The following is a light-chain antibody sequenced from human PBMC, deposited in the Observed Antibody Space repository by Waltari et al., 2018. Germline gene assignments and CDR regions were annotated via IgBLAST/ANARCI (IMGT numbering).Light chain of an antibody. J-gene: IGLJ1*01. Sequence: QSALTQPASVSGSPGQSITISCTGTSSDVGGYNYVSWYQQHPGKAPKLIIYEVSNRPSGVSSRFSDSKSGNTASLTISGLQAEDEADYFCGSYTLINTIVVFGTGTKVTVL. CDR3: GSYTLINTIVV. CDR1: SSDVGGYNY. V-gene: IGLV2-14*01. CDR2: EVS.